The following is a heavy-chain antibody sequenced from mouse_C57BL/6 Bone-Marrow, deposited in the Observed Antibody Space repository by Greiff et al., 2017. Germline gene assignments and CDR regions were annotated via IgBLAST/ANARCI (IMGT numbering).Heavy chain of an antibody. V-gene: IGHV3-6*01. J-gene: IGHJ4*01. CDR1: GYSITSGYY. D-gene: IGHD1-1*01. Sequence: EVKLMESGPGLVKPSQSLSLTCSVTGYSITSGYYWNWIRQFPGNKLEWMGYISYDGSNNYNPSLKNRISITRDTSKNQFFLKLNSVTTEDTATYYGARAVGYAMDYWGQGTSVTVSS. CDR2: ISYDGSN. CDR3: ARAVGYAMDY.